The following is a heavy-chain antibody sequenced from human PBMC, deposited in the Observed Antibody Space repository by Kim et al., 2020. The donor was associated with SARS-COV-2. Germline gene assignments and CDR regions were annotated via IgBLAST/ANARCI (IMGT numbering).Heavy chain of an antibody. CDR2: ISNDGSNK. J-gene: IGHJ4*02. CDR3: ARETKDGYTSGPGY. D-gene: IGHD3-10*01. V-gene: IGHV3-30-3*01. Sequence: GGSLRLSCEVSRFTFSSYAMHWVRQAPGKGLEWVAVISNDGSNKYYADSVKGRFTISRDNSKNTVYLEMNSLRAEDTAVYYCARETKDGYTSGPGYWGQGTLVTVSS. CDR1: RFTFSSYA.